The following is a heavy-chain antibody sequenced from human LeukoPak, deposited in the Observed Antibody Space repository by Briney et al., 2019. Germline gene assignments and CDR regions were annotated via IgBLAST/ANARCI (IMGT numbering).Heavy chain of an antibody. J-gene: IGHJ3*01. Sequence: ASVKVSCKTSGYSFILYGISWVRQAPGQGPEWVGWINPNSGGTNYAQKFQGRVTMTRDTSISTAYMELSRLRSDDTAVYYCARDGAPGLSLHGWGQGTMVTVSS. D-gene: IGHD3-10*01. V-gene: IGHV1-2*02. CDR3: ARDGAPGLSLHG. CDR2: INPNSGGT. CDR1: GYSFILYG.